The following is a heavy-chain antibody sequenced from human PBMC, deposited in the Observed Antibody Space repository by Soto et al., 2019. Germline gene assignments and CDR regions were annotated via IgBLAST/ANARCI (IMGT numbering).Heavy chain of an antibody. J-gene: IGHJ4*02. CDR1: GFTFSIYW. D-gene: IGHD3-22*01. CDR3: ARAEPYYYESRGYDHFDY. CDR2: IKQDGSEK. V-gene: IGHV3-7*01. Sequence: PGGSLRLSCAASGFTFSIYWMGWVRQAPGKGLEWVANIKQDGSEKNYVDSVKGRFTISRDSAKNSLYLQMNSLRAEDTAVYYCARAEPYYYESRGYDHFDYWGQGTLVTVSS.